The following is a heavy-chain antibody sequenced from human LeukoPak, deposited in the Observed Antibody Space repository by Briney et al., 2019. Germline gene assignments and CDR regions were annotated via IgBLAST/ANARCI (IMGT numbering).Heavy chain of an antibody. D-gene: IGHD3-22*01. Sequence: ASETLSLTCTVSGGSISSYYWSWIRQPPGKGLEWIGYIYYSGSTNYNPSLKSRVTIPVDTSKNQFSLKLSSVTAADTAVYYCARDPGGYYYDSSGYSPTYYFDYWGQGTLVTVSS. V-gene: IGHV4-59*01. J-gene: IGHJ4*02. CDR2: IYYSGST. CDR1: GGSISSYY. CDR3: ARDPGGYYYDSSGYSPTYYFDY.